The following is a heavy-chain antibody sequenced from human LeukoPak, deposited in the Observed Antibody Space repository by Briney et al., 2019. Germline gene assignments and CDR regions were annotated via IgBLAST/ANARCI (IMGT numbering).Heavy chain of an antibody. CDR2: ISSSGSTI. Sequence: GGSLRLSCAASGFTFSTYAITWVRQAPGKGLEWVSYISSSGSTIYYADSVKGRFTISRDNAKNSLYLQMNSLRAEDTAVYYCARDRDYGGNSDYWGQGTLVTVSS. D-gene: IGHD4-23*01. CDR3: ARDRDYGGNSDY. V-gene: IGHV3-48*04. CDR1: GFTFSTYA. J-gene: IGHJ4*02.